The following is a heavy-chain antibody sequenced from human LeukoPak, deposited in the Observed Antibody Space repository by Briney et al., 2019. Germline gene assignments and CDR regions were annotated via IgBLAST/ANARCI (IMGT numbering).Heavy chain of an antibody. V-gene: IGHV3-11*06. CDR2: ISSSSSYT. Sequence: PGGSLRLSCAASGFTFSDYCMSWIRQAPGKGLEWVAYISSSSSYTNYADSVKGRFTISRDNAKNSLYLQMNSLRAEDTAVYYCARVVSDLRYFDWFLDAFDIWGQGTMVTVSS. D-gene: IGHD3-9*01. J-gene: IGHJ3*02. CDR3: ARVVSDLRYFDWFLDAFDI. CDR1: GFTFSDYC.